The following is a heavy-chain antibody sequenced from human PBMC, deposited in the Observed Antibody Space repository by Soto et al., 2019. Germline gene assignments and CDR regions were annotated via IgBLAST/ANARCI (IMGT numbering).Heavy chain of an antibody. D-gene: IGHD5-12*01. CDR1: GYTFTSYG. J-gene: IGHJ6*02. V-gene: IGHV1-18*04. CDR2: ISAYNGNT. Sequence: ASVKFYCKAAGYTFTSYGISWVRQAPGQGLEWMGWISAYNGNTNYAQKLQGRVTMTTDTSTSTAYMELRSLRSDDTAVYYCARVPRGYSGYDWGDYYYGMDVWGQGTTVTVSS. CDR3: ARVPRGYSGYDWGDYYYGMDV.